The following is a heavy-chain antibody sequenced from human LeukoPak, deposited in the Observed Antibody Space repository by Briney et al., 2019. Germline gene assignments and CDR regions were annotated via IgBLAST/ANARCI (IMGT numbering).Heavy chain of an antibody. Sequence: SETLSLTCTVSGGSISSGGYYWSWIRQHPGKGLKWIGYIYYSGSTYYNPSLKSRVTISVDTSKNQFSLKLSSVTAADTAVYYCARVTVWSGYLFDYWGQGTLVTVSS. D-gene: IGHD3-3*01. J-gene: IGHJ4*02. CDR2: IYYSGST. CDR3: ARVTVWSGYLFDY. CDR1: GGSISSGGYY. V-gene: IGHV4-31*03.